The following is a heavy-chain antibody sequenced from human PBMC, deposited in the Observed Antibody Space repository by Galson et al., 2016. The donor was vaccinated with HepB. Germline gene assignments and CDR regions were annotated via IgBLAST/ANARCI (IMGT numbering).Heavy chain of an antibody. CDR2: VSFDESTT. D-gene: IGHD2-15*01. CDR3: AKDRSGGVFGVDV. V-gene: IGHV3-30*18. J-gene: IGHJ6*02. CDR1: GFTFSRCG. Sequence: SLRLSCAVFGFTFSRCGMHWVRQAPGKGLEWVAVVSFDESTTYYADAVKGRFTISRDNSKDTLYLQMNSLSAEDTAVYFCAKDRSGGVFGVDVWGQGTPVTVSS.